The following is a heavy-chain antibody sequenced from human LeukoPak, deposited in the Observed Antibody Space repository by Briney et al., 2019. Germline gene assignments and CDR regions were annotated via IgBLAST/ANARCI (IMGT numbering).Heavy chain of an antibody. Sequence: ASVKVSCKASGYTFTGYYMRWVRQAPGQGLEWMGWINPNSGGTNYAQKFQGRVTMTRDTSTSTVYMELSSLRSEDTAVYYCARNWNDYGDYVPYYWGQGTLVTVSS. CDR2: INPNSGGT. CDR1: GYTFTGYY. D-gene: IGHD4-17*01. J-gene: IGHJ4*02. CDR3: ARNWNDYGDYVPYY. V-gene: IGHV1-2*02.